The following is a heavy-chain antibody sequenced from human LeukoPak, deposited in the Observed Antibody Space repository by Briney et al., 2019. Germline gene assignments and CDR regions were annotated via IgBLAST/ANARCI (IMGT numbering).Heavy chain of an antibody. CDR1: GFTFDDYG. Sequence: GGSLRLSCAASGFTFDDYGMHWVRQVPGRGLEWVSLISRDGYNSYYADSVKGRFTMSRDNSKNSLFLQMNDLRTEDTAFYYCGKERTPYDPSGYCDYWGQATLVTVSS. CDR2: ISRDGYNS. V-gene: IGHV3-43*02. D-gene: IGHD3-22*01. CDR3: GKERTPYDPSGYCDY. J-gene: IGHJ4*02.